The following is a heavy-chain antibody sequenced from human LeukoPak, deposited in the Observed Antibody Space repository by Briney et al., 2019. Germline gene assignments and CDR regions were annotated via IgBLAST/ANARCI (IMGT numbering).Heavy chain of an antibody. CDR3: VRGRQLVADY. CDR1: GFTFSPYA. V-gene: IGHV3-64D*06. Sequence: GGSLRLSCSASGFTFSPYAMHWVRQAPGKGLEYVSGLNYDGSNTFYADSVKGRFIVPRDNSKNTVNLQMSDLRVEDTAVYYCVRGRQLVADYWGQGALVTVSS. CDR2: LNYDGSNT. D-gene: IGHD6-13*01. J-gene: IGHJ4*02.